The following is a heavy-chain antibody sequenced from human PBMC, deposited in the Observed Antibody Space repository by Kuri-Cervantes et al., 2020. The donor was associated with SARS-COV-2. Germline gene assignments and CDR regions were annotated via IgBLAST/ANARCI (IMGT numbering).Heavy chain of an antibody. V-gene: IGHV4-59*12. J-gene: IGHJ4*02. Sequence: SETLSLTCTVSGGSISSYYWSWIRQPPGKGLEWIGYIYHSGSTYYNPSLKSRVTISVDTSKNQFSLKLSSVTAADTAVYYCARDPNGIAAAGNYWGQGTLVTVSS. CDR2: IYHSGST. D-gene: IGHD6-13*01. CDR3: ARDPNGIAAAGNY. CDR1: GGSISSYY.